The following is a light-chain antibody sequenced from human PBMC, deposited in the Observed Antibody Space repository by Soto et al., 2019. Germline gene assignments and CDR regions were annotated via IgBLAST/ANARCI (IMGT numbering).Light chain of an antibody. V-gene: IGKV1-12*01. Sequence: DIQMTQSPSSVSASVGDRVTITCRASQGISSWLAWYQQKPGRAPNLLIYAESSLQSGVPLRFSGSGSGTDFTLSISSLQTEDVATYYCQQLYTFPLTFGQGTRREI. J-gene: IGKJ5*01. CDR2: AES. CDR3: QQLYTFPLT. CDR1: QGISSW.